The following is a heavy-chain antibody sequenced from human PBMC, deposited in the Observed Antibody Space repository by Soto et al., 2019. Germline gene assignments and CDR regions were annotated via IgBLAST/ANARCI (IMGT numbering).Heavy chain of an antibody. V-gene: IGHV3-30*18. Sequence: QVQLVESGGGVVQPGRSLRLSCAASGLTFSSYGMHWVRQAPGKGLEWGAVISYDGSNKYYADSVKGRFTISRDNSKNTLYLQMNSLRAEDTAVYYCAKDLGGILTGYLYGMDVWGQGTTVTVSS. J-gene: IGHJ6*02. D-gene: IGHD3-9*01. CDR3: AKDLGGILTGYLYGMDV. CDR1: GLTFSSYG. CDR2: ISYDGSNK.